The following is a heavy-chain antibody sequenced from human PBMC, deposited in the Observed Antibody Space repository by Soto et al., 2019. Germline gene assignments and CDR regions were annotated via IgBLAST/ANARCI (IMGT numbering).Heavy chain of an antibody. V-gene: IGHV1-69*13. D-gene: IGHD3-10*01. CDR2: IIPIFGTA. Sequence: SVKVSCKASGCTFSSYGIHWVRQAPGQGREWMGGIIPIFGTANYAQKFQGRVTITADESTSTAYMELSSLRSEDTAVYYCARGSLVRGVTIGYYYYYGMDVWGQGTTVTVSS. CDR3: ARGSLVRGVTIGYYYYYGMDV. CDR1: GCTFSSYG. J-gene: IGHJ6*02.